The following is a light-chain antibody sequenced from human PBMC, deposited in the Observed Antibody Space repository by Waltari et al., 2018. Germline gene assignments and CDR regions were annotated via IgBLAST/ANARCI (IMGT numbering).Light chain of an antibody. CDR1: STHVGGYNL. CDR3: YCYGGWSLVV. J-gene: IGLJ2*01. CDR2: EVN. V-gene: IGLV2-23*02. Sequence: QSALTQPASVSGSPRQPITISCTGPSTHVGGYNLVSWYQQHPGKAPKLMIYEVNKRPSGVSNRLSGAKSGKRASLTSSGLQAVDEADYYCYCYGGWSLVVCGGGTKRTVL.